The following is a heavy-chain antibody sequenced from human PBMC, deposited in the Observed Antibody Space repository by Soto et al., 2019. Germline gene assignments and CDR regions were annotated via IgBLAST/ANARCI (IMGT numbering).Heavy chain of an antibody. V-gene: IGHV3-23*01. J-gene: IGHJ4*02. CDR3: AKASDYGDYPAPFDY. Sequence: GGSLRLSCAASGFTFSSYAMSWVRQAPGKGLEWVSAISGSGGSTYYAASVKGRFTISRDNSKNTLYLQMNSLRAEDTAVYYCAKASDYGDYPAPFDYWGQGTLVTVSS. CDR1: GFTFSSYA. D-gene: IGHD4-17*01. CDR2: ISGSGGST.